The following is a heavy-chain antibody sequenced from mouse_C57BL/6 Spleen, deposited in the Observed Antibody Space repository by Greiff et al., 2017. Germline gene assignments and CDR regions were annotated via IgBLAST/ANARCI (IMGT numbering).Heavy chain of an antibody. Sequence: EVQVVESGGDLVKPGGSLKLSCAASGFTFSSYGMSWVRQTPDKRLEWVVTISSGGSYTYYPDSVKGRFTISRDNAKNTLYLQMSSLKSEDTAMYYYASYGSSYGDYWGQGTTLTVSS. J-gene: IGHJ2*01. V-gene: IGHV5-6*01. CDR1: GFTFSSYG. CDR2: ISSGGSYT. CDR3: ASYGSSYGDY. D-gene: IGHD1-1*01.